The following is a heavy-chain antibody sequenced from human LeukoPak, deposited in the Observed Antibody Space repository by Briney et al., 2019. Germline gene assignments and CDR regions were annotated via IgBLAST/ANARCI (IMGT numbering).Heavy chain of an antibody. V-gene: IGHV4-39*07. D-gene: IGHD3-3*01. Sequence: TSETLSLTCTVSGGSISSSSYYWGWIRQPPGKGLEWIGSIYYSGSTYYNPSLKSRVTISVDTSKNQFSLKLSSVTAADTAVYYCARDETYYDFWSGYYDPHGFDYWGQGTLVTVSS. CDR3: ARDETYYDFWSGYYDPHGFDY. CDR2: IYYSGST. CDR1: GGSISSSSYY. J-gene: IGHJ4*02.